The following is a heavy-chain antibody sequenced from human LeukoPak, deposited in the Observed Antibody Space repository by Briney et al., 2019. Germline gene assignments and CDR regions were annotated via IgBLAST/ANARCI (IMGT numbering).Heavy chain of an antibody. Sequence: ASVKVSCKASGYTFSGYYMHWVRQAPGQGLEWMGWINPNSGDTEYTQKFQGRVTMTRDTSISTAYMELSRLRSDDTAVYYCARGGGEPAFDIWGQGTMVTVSS. D-gene: IGHD1-14*01. V-gene: IGHV1-2*02. CDR3: ARGGGEPAFDI. CDR2: INPNSGDT. J-gene: IGHJ3*02. CDR1: GYTFSGYY.